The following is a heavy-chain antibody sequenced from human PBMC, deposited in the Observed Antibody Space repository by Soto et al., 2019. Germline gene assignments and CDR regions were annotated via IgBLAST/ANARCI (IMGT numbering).Heavy chain of an antibody. Sequence: EVQLVVSGGGLVQPGGSLRLSCAASGFTFSSYWMHWVRQAPGKGLVWVSRINSDGSSTSYADSVKGRITISRDNAKNTLYLQMNSLRAEDTAVYYCARGPYGTQLRFDYWGQGNLVTVSS. D-gene: IGHD5-18*01. CDR3: ARGPYGTQLRFDY. CDR2: INSDGSST. CDR1: GFTFSSYW. V-gene: IGHV3-74*01. J-gene: IGHJ4*02.